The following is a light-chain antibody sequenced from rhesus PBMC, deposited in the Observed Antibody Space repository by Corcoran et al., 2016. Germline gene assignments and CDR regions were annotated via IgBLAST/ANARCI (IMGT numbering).Light chain of an antibody. CDR1: QGISRY. CDR3: LQPSSYPFT. CDR2: AAS. V-gene: IGKV1-28*03. Sequence: DIQMTQSPSALSASVGDTVTITCRSSQGISRYLNWFQQKPGKAPNLLLNAASSLESGFPSRSSGSGSGTDFTLTITSMRPEDFSVYYCLQPSSYPFTFCPGTKLDIK. J-gene: IGKJ3*01.